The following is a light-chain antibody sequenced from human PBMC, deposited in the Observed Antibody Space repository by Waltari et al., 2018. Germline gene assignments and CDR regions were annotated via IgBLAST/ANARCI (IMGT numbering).Light chain of an antibody. CDR3: QVWDSSTAV. CDR1: NIGGKN. J-gene: IGLJ7*01. CDR2: RAK. Sequence: SYDLTQPLSVSVALGQTARITCGGNNIGGKNVHWYQQKPCQAPLLVLYRAKNRPSRITERFSGSNADNTATLTITGAQGADEADYYCQVWDSSTAVFGGGTQLTVL. V-gene: IGLV3-9*01.